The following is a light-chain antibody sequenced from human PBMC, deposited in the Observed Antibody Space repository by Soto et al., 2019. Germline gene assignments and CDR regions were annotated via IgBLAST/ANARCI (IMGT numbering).Light chain of an antibody. Sequence: QSALTQPASVSGSPGQSITISCTGTSSDVGSYNLVSWYQQHPGKAPKLMISEGSKRPSGFSNRFSGSKSGNTASLTISGLQAEDEADYYCCSYAGSSTLVVFGGGTKLTVL. J-gene: IGLJ2*01. CDR1: SSDVGSYNL. V-gene: IGLV2-23*01. CDR3: CSYAGSSTLVV. CDR2: EGS.